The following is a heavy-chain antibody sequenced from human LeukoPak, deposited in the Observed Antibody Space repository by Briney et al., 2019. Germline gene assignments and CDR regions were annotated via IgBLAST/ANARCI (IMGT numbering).Heavy chain of an antibody. CDR3: AKWELYSGFYYIDY. CDR2: IKPDGSLI. CDR1: GFTFSSYW. J-gene: IGHJ4*02. Sequence: GGSLRLSCAASGFTFSSYWMTWVRQGPGKGLEWVANIKPDGSLIYYVDSVKGRFTTSRDNAKNSLYLQMNSLRAEDTAVYYCAKWELYSGFYYIDYRGQGTLATVPS. D-gene: IGHD1-26*01. V-gene: IGHV3-7*01.